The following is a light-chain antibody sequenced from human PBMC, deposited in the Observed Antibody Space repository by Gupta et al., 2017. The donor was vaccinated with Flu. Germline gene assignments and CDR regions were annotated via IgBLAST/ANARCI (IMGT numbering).Light chain of an antibody. J-gene: IGKJ1*01. CDR1: QIVGSSY. CDR2: GTS. V-gene: IGKV3-20*01. Sequence: EIVLTQSPVTVTLSPVERATLSCSASQIVGSSYLPWYQQRPGQAPRLLMYGTSSRASGVPDRFSGSGCGTEFTLTISRLEPEDFAVYYCQHESNSQWTFGQGTKVAIK. CDR3: QHESNSQWT.